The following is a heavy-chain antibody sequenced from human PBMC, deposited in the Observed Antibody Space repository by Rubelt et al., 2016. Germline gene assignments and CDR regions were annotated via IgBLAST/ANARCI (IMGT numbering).Heavy chain of an antibody. CDR3: ASNVGYCSSTSCYGG. CDR2: IGGSGGDT. CDR1: GFTFSRYA. V-gene: IGHV3-23*01. D-gene: IGHD2-2*01. J-gene: IGHJ4*02. Sequence: EVQLLESGGGLVQPGGSLRLSCAASGFTFSRYAMSWVRQAPGKGLEWVSAIGGSGGDTYYADSVKGRFTISRDNSKNTLYLEMNSLGAGDTAVYYCASNVGYCSSTSCYGGWGQGTLVTVSS.